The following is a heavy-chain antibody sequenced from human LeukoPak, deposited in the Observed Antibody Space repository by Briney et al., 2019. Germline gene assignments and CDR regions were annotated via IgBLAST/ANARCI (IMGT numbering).Heavy chain of an antibody. CDR1: GSTFSSYA. D-gene: IGHD6-19*01. Sequence: PGGSLRLSCAASGSTFSSYAMSWVRQAPGKGLEWVSAISGSGGSTYYADSVKGRFTISRDNSKNTLYLQMNSLRAEDTAVYYCAKDLSSGWYSTYDYWGQGTLVTVSS. J-gene: IGHJ4*02. V-gene: IGHV3-23*01. CDR3: AKDLSSGWYSTYDY. CDR2: ISGSGGST.